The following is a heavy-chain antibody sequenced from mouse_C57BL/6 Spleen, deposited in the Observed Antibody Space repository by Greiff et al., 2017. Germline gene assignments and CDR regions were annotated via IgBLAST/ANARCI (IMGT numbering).Heavy chain of an antibody. V-gene: IGHV1-82*01. D-gene: IGHD3-2*01. CDR2: IYPGDGDT. J-gene: IGHJ2*01. CDR1: GYAFSSSW. Sequence: VQLLESGPELVKPGASVKISCKASGYAFSSSWMNWVQQRPGKGLEWIGRIYPGDGDTTYNGTFKGKATLSADKASSTAYMQLSSLTSEDSAVYFWARRGDSSGYEYWGQGTTLTVSS. CDR3: ARRGDSSGYEY.